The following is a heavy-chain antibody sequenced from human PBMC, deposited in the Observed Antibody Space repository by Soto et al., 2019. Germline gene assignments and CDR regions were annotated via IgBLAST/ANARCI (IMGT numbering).Heavy chain of an antibody. J-gene: IGHJ3*02. D-gene: IGHD6-25*01. CDR2: ISYDGSNK. Sequence: GGSLRLSCAASGFTFSSYGMHWVRQAPGKGLEWVAVISYDGSNKYYADSVKGRFTISRDNSKNTLYLQMNSLRAEDTAVYYCAKGQRLQAAFDIWGQGTMVTVSS. CDR1: GFTFSSYG. CDR3: AKGQRLQAAFDI. V-gene: IGHV3-30*18.